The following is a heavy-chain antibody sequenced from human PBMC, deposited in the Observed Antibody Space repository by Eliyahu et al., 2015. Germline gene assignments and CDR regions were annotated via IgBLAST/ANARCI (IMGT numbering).Heavy chain of an antibody. Sequence: QVQLQQWGAGLLKPSETLSLTXPXYXGSFSGYYWSWIRQPPGKGLEWIGEINHSGSTNYNPSLKSRVTISVDTSKNQFSLKLSSVTAADTAVYYCARTIAVAHFDYWGQGTLVTVSS. CDR2: INHSGST. J-gene: IGHJ4*02. CDR1: XGSFSGYY. D-gene: IGHD6-19*01. CDR3: ARTIAVAHFDY. V-gene: IGHV4-34*01.